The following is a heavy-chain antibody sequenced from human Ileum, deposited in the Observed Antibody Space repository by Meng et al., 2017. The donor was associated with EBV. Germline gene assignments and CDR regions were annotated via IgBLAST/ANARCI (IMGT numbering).Heavy chain of an antibody. D-gene: IGHD6-19*01. CDR2: IYYSGNA. V-gene: IGHV4-59*01. J-gene: IGHJ5*02. CDR1: GGSLSGYY. CDR3: ARTRGSAGAGADP. Sequence: QVQLEESGPGLVNPSETLSLTCTVSGGSLSGYYWSWIRQPPGKGLEWIGYIYYSGNANYNPSLKSRLRLSVDTSKNQFSLNLDSVTAADTAVYYCARTRGSAGAGADPWGQGTLVTVSS.